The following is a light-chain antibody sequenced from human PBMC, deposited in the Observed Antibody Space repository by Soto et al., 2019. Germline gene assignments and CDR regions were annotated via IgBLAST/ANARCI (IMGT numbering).Light chain of an antibody. Sequence: QSALTQPASVSGSPGQSITISCTGTSTDVGGYNYVSWYQQHPGKAPKLMIYEVNNRPSGVSDRFSGSKSGNTASLTISGLQAEDEADYYCSSYARSATLGEFGGGTKLTVL. CDR1: STDVGGYNY. CDR2: EVN. CDR3: SSYARSATLGE. V-gene: IGLV2-14*01. J-gene: IGLJ3*02.